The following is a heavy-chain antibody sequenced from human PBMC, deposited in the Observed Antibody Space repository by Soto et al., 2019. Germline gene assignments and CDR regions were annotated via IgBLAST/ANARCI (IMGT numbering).Heavy chain of an antibody. D-gene: IGHD3-22*01. Sequence: PSETLSLTCTVSGASINNNDYYWSWIRQTPGKGLEWIGYVYYSGTTDYIPSLKSRLSMSIDKSQNQFTLKLNSVTAADTATYYCARMSYFYDKWYFDLWGRGTLVTVSA. J-gene: IGHJ2*01. CDR1: GASINNNDYY. V-gene: IGHV4-30-4*01. CDR2: VYYSGTT. CDR3: ARMSYFYDKWYFDL.